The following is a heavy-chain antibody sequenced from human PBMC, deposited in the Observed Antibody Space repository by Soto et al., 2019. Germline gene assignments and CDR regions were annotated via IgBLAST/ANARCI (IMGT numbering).Heavy chain of an antibody. CDR3: ARDPGIAVAGTLHAFDI. CDR1: GYTFTSYA. V-gene: IGHV1-3*01. D-gene: IGHD6-19*01. CDR2: INAGNGNT. J-gene: IGHJ3*02. Sequence: QVQLVQSGAEVKKPGASVKVSCKASGYTFTSYAMHWVRQAPGQRLEWMGWINAGNGNTKYSQKFQGRVTITRDTSASTAYMERSSLRSEDTAVYYCARDPGIAVAGTLHAFDIWGQGTMVTVSS.